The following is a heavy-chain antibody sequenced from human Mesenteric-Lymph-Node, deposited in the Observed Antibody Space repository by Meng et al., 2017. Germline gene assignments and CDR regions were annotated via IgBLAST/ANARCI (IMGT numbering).Heavy chain of an antibody. CDR2: FYYSGST. CDR3: ASDSSGWYGVEGATIGAFDY. CDR1: GDSIRSGGYS. Sequence: QLQLQESGSGLVKPSQTLSLTGAVSGDSIRSGGYSWSWIRQPPGKGLEWIGYFYYSGSTHYNASLKSRVTISVDTSKNQFSLKLSSVTAADTAVYYCASDSSGWYGVEGATIGAFDYWGQGTLVTVSS. D-gene: IGHD6-19*01. J-gene: IGHJ4*02. V-gene: IGHV4-30-2*03.